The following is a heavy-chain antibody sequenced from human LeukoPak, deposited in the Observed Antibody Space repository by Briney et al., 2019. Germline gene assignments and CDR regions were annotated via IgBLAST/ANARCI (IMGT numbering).Heavy chain of an antibody. V-gene: IGHV5-51*01. J-gene: IGHJ5*02. D-gene: IGHD3-10*01. CDR2: IYPGDSDT. CDR3: ARRYYYGSGNGNNWFDP. CDR1: GSSFTSYW. Sequence: GESLKISCKGSGSSFTSYWIGWVRQMPGKGLEWMGIIYPGDSDTRYSPSFQGQVTISADKSISTAYLQWSSLKASDTAMYYCARRYYYGSGNGNNWFDPWGQGTLVTVSS.